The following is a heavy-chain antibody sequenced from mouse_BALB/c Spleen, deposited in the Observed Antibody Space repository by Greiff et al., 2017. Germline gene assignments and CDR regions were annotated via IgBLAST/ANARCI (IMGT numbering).Heavy chain of an antibody. CDR2: IWAGGST. CDR1: GFSLTSYG. V-gene: IGHV2-9*02. Sequence: QVQLKQSGPGLVAPSQSLSITCTVSGFSLTSYGVHWVRQPPGKGLEWLGVIWAGGSTNYNSALMSRLSISKDNSKSQVFLKMNSLQTDDTAMYYCARDHWYGNYGDAMDYWGQGTSVTVSS. CDR3: ARDHWYGNYGDAMDY. J-gene: IGHJ4*01. D-gene: IGHD2-10*02.